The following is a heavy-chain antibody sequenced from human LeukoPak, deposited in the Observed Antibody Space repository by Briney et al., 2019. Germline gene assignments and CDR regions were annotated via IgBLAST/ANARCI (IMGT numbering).Heavy chain of an antibody. CDR2: ISAYNGNT. D-gene: IGHD3-3*01. J-gene: IGHJ3*02. V-gene: IGHV1-18*01. CDR3: ARDQVGVSGVPEDAFDI. CDR1: GYTFTSYG. Sequence: GASVKVSCKASGYTFTSYGISWVRQAPGQGLEWMGWISAYNGNTNYAQKLQGRVTMTTDTSTSTAYMELRSLRSDDTAVYYCARDQVGVSGVPEDAFDIWGQGTTVTVSS.